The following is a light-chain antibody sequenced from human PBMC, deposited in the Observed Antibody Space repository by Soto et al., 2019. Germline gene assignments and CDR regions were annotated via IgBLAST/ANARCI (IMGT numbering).Light chain of an antibody. CDR1: QNIRNY. J-gene: IGKJ1*01. CDR2: ESS. CDR3: QQGYSDPWT. V-gene: IGKV1-39*01. Sequence: DIQMTQSPSSLSASAGDRVTVTCLASQNIRNYLNWYQQKPGRAPNLLIYESSTLESGVPSRFSGSGSGTDFTLTISSLQPEDFATYYCQQGYSDPWTFGQGTKVDIK.